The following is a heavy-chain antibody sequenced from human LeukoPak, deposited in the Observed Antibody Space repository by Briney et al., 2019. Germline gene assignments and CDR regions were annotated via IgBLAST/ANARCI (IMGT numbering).Heavy chain of an antibody. J-gene: IGHJ4*02. CDR3: ARDYGGIDY. Sequence: ASVKVSCKASGYTFTNYYMDWVRQAPGRGLEWMGIINPSGGTTSYAQKFQGRVTMTRDTSTSTVYMELSSLRSEDTAVYYCARDYGGIDYWGQGTLVTVSS. D-gene: IGHD3-10*01. CDR1: GYTFTNYY. V-gene: IGHV1-46*01. CDR2: INPSGGTT.